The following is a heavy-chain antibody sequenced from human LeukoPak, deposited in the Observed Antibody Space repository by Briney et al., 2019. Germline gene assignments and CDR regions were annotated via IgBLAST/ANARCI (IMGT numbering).Heavy chain of an antibody. Sequence: SVKVSCKASGGTFSSYAISWVRQAPGQGLEWMGGIIPIFGTANYAQKFQGRVTITADKSTSTAYMELSSLRSEDTAVYYCARVAPHRRLTSGWYYFDYWGQGTLVTVSS. CDR1: GGTFSSYA. J-gene: IGHJ4*02. V-gene: IGHV1-69*06. CDR3: ARVAPHRRLTSGWYYFDY. CDR2: IIPIFGTA. D-gene: IGHD6-19*01.